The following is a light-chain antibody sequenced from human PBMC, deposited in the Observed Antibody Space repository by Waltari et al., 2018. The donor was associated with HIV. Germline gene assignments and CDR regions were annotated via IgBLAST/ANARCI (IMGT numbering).Light chain of an antibody. V-gene: IGKV4-1*01. CDR2: WAS. J-gene: IGKJ2*01. Sequence: DIVMTQSPDSLAVSLGERATINCKSSQSVLYSSNNKNYLAGYQQKPGQPPKLLIYWASTRESGVPDRFSGSGSGTDFTLTISSLQAEDVAVYYCQQYYSTPPFMYTFGQGTKLEIK. CDR3: QQYYSTPPFMYT. CDR1: QSVLYSSNNKNY.